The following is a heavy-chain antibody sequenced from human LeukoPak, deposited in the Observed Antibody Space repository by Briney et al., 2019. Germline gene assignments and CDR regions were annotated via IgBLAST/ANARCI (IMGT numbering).Heavy chain of an antibody. V-gene: IGHV4-34*01. CDR2: INHSGST. CDR3: AIKRGWLVRSPIDY. D-gene: IGHD6-19*01. CDR1: GGSFSGYY. Sequence: SETLSLTCAVYGGSFSGYYWSWIRQPPGKGLEWIGEINHSGSTNYNPSLKSRVTISVDTSKNQFSLKLSSVTAADTAVYYCAIKRGWLVRSPIDYWAREPWSPSPQ. J-gene: IGHJ4*02.